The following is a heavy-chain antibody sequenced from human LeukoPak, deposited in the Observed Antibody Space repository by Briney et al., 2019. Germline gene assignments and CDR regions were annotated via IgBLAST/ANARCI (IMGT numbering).Heavy chain of an antibody. CDR1: GSTFTSYD. CDR2: MNPNSGNT. J-gene: IGHJ4*02. V-gene: IGHV1-8*01. D-gene: IGHD1-7*01. Sequence: ASVKVSCKASGSTFTSYDINWVRQATGPGLEWMGWMNPNSGNTGYAQKFQGRVTLTRHTSIRTAYMELSSLRSEDTAVYYCARGETGTLTNDYWGQGTLVTVSS. CDR3: ARGETGTLTNDY.